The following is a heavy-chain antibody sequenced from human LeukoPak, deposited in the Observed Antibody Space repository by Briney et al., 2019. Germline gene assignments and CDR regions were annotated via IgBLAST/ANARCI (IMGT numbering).Heavy chain of an antibody. J-gene: IGHJ4*02. CDR3: AMSPSSGSFDH. CDR1: GGTFSSYA. V-gene: IGHV1-69*01. CDR2: IIPIFGTA. D-gene: IGHD3-22*01. Sequence: GASVKVSCKASGGTFSSYAISWVRQAPGQGLEWMGGIIPIFGTANYAQKFQGRVTITADESTSTAYMELSSLRSEDTAVYYCAMSPSSGSFDHWGQGTLVTVSS.